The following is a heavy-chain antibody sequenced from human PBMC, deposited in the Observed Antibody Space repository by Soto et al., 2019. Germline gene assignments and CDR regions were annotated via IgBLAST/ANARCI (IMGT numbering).Heavy chain of an antibody. J-gene: IGHJ5*02. CDR3: ARGLRATVSGGNNWFDP. Sequence: SETLSLTCAVYGGSFSGYYWSWIRQPPGKGLEWIGEINHSGSTNYNPSLKSRVTISVDTSKIQFSLKLSSVTAADTAVYYCARGLRATVSGGNNWFDPWGQGTLVTVSS. D-gene: IGHD4-4*01. CDR1: GGSFSGYY. CDR2: INHSGST. V-gene: IGHV4-34*01.